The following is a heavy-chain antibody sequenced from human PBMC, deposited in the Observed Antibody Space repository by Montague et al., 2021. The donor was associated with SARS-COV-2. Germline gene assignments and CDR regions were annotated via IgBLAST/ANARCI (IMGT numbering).Heavy chain of an antibody. D-gene: IGHD3-9*01. Sequence: ETLSLTCAVYGGSFLCYYCSWIRQPPGKGVSLIGEINHSGSTNYSPAHKSRVTISVDTSKNQFCLKPSSVTAADTAVYYCARERYSFSLTRGSTWFDPWGQGTLVTVSS. CDR2: INHSGST. J-gene: IGHJ5*02. CDR3: ARERYSFSLTRGSTWFDP. V-gene: IGHV4-34*01. CDR1: GGSFLCYY.